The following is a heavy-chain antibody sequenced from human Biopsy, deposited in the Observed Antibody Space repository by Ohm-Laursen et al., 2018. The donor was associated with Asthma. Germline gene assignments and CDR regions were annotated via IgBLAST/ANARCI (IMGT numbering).Heavy chain of an antibody. CDR1: GGSISSFY. D-gene: IGHD6-19*01. Sequence: GTLSLTCSVYGGSISSFYWSWIRQSPEEGLEWMGYVYWTGSTNYNPSLKGRITMSVDTSKNRMFLELTSVTAADTAIYYCVRAVRNEQWLAPFDYWGQGKPVTVSS. J-gene: IGHJ4*02. V-gene: IGHV4-59*01. CDR3: VRAVRNEQWLAPFDY. CDR2: VYWTGST.